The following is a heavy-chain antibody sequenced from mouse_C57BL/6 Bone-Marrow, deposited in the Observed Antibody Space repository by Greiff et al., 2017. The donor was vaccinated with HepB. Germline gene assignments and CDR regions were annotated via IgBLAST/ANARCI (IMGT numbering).Heavy chain of an antibody. CDR1: GFTFTDYY. V-gene: IGHV7-3*01. D-gene: IGHD4-1*01. CDR2: IRNKANGYTT. CDR3: ARSGVWYFDY. Sequence: DVMLVESGGGLVQPGGSLSLSCAASGFTFTDYYMSWVRQPPGKALEWLGFIRNKANGYTTEYSASVKGRFTISRDNSQSILYLQMNALRAEDSATYYCARSGVWYFDYWGQGTTLTVSS. J-gene: IGHJ2*01.